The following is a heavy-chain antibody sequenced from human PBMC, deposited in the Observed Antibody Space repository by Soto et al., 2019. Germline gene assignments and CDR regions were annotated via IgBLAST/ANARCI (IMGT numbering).Heavy chain of an antibody. J-gene: IGHJ4*02. CDR1: GYTFTTYG. CDR3: ARGRYGDY. Sequence: QVHLVQSGAEVKKPGASVKVSCKGSGYTFTTYGITWVRQAPGQGLEWMGWSSAHNGNTNYAQKLQGRVTVTRDTSTSTAYMALRSRRSDGTAVYYCARGRYGDYWGQGALVTVSS. V-gene: IGHV1-18*01. CDR2: SSAHNGNT. D-gene: IGHD1-1*01.